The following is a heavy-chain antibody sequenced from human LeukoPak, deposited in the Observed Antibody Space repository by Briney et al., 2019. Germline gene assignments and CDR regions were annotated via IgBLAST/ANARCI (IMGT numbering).Heavy chain of an antibody. CDR1: GVSISSYY. Sequence: PSETLSLTCTVSGVSISSYYWSWIRQPPGKGLEWIGYIYYSGSTNHNPSLKSRVTISVDTSKNQFSLKLSSETAADTAVYYCAREVDTAMVPYYFDYWGQGTLVTVSS. D-gene: IGHD5-18*01. CDR2: IYYSGST. V-gene: IGHV4-59*01. J-gene: IGHJ4*02. CDR3: AREVDTAMVPYYFDY.